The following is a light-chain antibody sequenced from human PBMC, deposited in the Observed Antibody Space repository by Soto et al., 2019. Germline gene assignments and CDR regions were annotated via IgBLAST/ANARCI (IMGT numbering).Light chain of an antibody. J-gene: IGKJ1*01. CDR1: ERVSASY. Sequence: EVVLTQSPDTLSLSPGDRATLSCRASERVSASYIAWYQQKPGQAPRLLIYLASSRATGIPDRFSGSGSGTDFTLTISRLEPEDFVVYFCQQYGTSPPWTFGPGTKVEIK. CDR2: LAS. V-gene: IGKV3-20*01. CDR3: QQYGTSPPWT.